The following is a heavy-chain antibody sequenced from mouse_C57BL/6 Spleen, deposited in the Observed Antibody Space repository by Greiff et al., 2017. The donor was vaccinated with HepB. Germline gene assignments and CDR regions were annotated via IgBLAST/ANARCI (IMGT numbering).Heavy chain of an antibody. V-gene: IGHV14-4*01. D-gene: IGHD4-1*01. J-gene: IGHJ3*01. CDR2: IDPENGDT. CDR1: GFNFKDDY. CDR3: TTTGGFAY. Sequence: VQLQQSGAELVRPGASVKLSCTASGFNFKDDYMHWVKQRPEQGLEWIGWIDPENGDTEYASKFPCKATITSDTSSNTAYLQLSSLTSEDTAVYYCTTTGGFAYWGQGTLVTVSA.